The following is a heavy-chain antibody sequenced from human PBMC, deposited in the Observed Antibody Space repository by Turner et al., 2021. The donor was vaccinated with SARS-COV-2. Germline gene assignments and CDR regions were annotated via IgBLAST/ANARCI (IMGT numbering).Heavy chain of an antibody. CDR2: IMPIFGTT. J-gene: IGHJ4*02. CDR3: AGVDEYYESSGYCNDY. CDR1: VGTCSSVA. V-gene: IGHV1-69*01. D-gene: IGHD3-22*01. Sequence: LVQAGAAGELSESSVQVSCKAFVGTCSSVAISCVRQAPGQGREWMGGIMPIFGTTSYAQNLQGRVTITDDESTNTDYMELSSLRSEDTAVYDCAGVDEYYESSGYCNDYWGQGTLVTVSS.